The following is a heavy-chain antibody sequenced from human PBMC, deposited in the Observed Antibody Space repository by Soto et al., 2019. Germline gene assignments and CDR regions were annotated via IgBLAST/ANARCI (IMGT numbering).Heavy chain of an antibody. CDR1: GYTFNGYY. Sequence: ASVKVSCKASGYTFNGYYIHWVRQAPGQGPEWMGWINPNSGGTNSAQKFQGRVTMTRDTSISTAYMELSRLGSDDTAVYYCARGDCSTTRCYERTYYYYGMDVWGQGTTVTVSS. CDR3: ARGDCSTTRCYERTYYYYGMDV. CDR2: INPNSGGT. D-gene: IGHD2-2*01. J-gene: IGHJ6*02. V-gene: IGHV1-2*02.